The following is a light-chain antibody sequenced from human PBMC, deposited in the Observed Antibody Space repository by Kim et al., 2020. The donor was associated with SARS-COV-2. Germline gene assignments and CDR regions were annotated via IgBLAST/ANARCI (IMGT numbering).Light chain of an antibody. Sequence: ADGGDTDTIPCRASQSGSDWLAWYQQKPGKAPSLLIYNASTLQSGVPARFSGSGSGTDFTLTINTLEADDFATYYCQQYHDNHWTFGQGTKVDIK. CDR3: QQYHDNHWT. CDR2: NAS. V-gene: IGKV1-5*01. CDR1: QSGSDW. J-gene: IGKJ1*01.